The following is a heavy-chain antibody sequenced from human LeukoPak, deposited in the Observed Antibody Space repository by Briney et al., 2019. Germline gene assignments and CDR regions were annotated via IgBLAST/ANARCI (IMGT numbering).Heavy chain of an antibody. Sequence: PSETLSLTCAVYGGSFSGYYWSWIRQPPGKGLEWIGEINHSGSTNYNPSLKSRVTISVDTSKNQFSLKLSSVTAADTAVYYCARRAGYSSGWYVEQYYYYGMDVWGQGTTVTVS. CDR3: ARRAGYSSGWYVEQYYYYGMDV. J-gene: IGHJ6*02. CDR2: INHSGST. D-gene: IGHD6-19*01. V-gene: IGHV4-34*01. CDR1: GGSFSGYY.